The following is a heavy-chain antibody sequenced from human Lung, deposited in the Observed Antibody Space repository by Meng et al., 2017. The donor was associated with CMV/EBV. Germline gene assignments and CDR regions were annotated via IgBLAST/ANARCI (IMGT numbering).Heavy chain of an antibody. Sequence: YGFTCSSYAMSGVRQAPGKGLEWVSAISGSGGSTYYADSVKGRFTISRDNSKNTLYLQMNSLRAEDTAVYYCAKGNSGSYYYWFDPWGQGTLVTVSS. D-gene: IGHD1-26*01. CDR3: AKGNSGSYYYWFDP. CDR2: ISGSGGST. CDR1: GFTCSSYA. V-gene: IGHV3-23*01. J-gene: IGHJ5*02.